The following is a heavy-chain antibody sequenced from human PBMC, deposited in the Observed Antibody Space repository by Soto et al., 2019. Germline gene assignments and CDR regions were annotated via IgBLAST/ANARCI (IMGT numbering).Heavy chain of an antibody. Sequence: GGSLRLSCAASGFTFSSYGMHWVRQAPGKGLEWVAVISYDGSNKYYADSVKGRFTISRDNSKNTLYLQMNSLRAEDTAVYYCAKDWRGYVYYGMDVWGQGTTVTVSS. V-gene: IGHV3-30*18. D-gene: IGHD6-13*01. CDR1: GFTFSSYG. CDR2: ISYDGSNK. CDR3: AKDWRGYVYYGMDV. J-gene: IGHJ6*02.